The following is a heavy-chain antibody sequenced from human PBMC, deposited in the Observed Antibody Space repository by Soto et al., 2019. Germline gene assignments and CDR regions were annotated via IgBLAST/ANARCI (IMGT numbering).Heavy chain of an antibody. J-gene: IGHJ6*02. CDR3: ARENVAVAGYYYYYGMDV. Sequence: QKFQGRVTITRDTSACTAYMELSSLRSEDTAVYYCARENVAVAGYYYYYGMDVWGQGTTVTVSS. V-gene: IGHV1-3*01. D-gene: IGHD6-19*01.